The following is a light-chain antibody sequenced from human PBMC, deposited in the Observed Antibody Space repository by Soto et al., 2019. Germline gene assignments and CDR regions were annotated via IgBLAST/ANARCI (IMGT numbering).Light chain of an antibody. J-gene: IGKJ1*01. Sequence: EIVLTQSPGTLSLSPGERATLSCRASQSVSSSYLAWYQQKPGKAPRLLIYGASSRATGIPDRFSGSGSGTDFTLTIIRLEPEDFAVYYCQQYGSSRWTFGQGTKVDIK. V-gene: IGKV3-20*01. CDR2: GAS. CDR3: QQYGSSRWT. CDR1: QSVSSSY.